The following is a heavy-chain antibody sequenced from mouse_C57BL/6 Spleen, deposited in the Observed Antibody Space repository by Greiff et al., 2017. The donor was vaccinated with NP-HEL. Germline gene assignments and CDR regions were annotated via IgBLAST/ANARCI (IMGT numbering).Heavy chain of an antibody. CDR2: IYPGDGDT. CDR1: GYAFSSSW. J-gene: IGHJ2*01. CDR3: ARVDSFDY. Sequence: QVQLKESGPELVKPGASVKISCKASGYAFSSSWMNWVKQRHGKGLEWIGRIYPGDGDTNYNGKLKGKATLTADKSSSTAYMQLSSLTSENSAVYFCARVDSFDYWGQGTTLTVSS. D-gene: IGHD2-12*01. V-gene: IGHV1-82*01.